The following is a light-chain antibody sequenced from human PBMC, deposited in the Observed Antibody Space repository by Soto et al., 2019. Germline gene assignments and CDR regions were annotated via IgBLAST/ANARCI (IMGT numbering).Light chain of an antibody. CDR3: QQYKSYFRT. Sequence: DIQMTQSPSTLSASVGDRVTITCRASQSINRWLAWYQQSPGKAPKLLIYEASSLESGVPSRFSGSGSGTEFILTISSLKPDDIANYYCQQYKSYFRTFGQGTKVEIK. CDR1: QSINRW. J-gene: IGKJ1*01. CDR2: EAS. V-gene: IGKV1-5*03.